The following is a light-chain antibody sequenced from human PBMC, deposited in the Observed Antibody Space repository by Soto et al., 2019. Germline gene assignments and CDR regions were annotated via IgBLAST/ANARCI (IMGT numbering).Light chain of an antibody. CDR3: QQYGSSIT. J-gene: IGKJ5*01. Sequence: EIVLTQSPGTLSLSPGERATLSCRASQSVPRSYLAWYQQKPDQAPRLLIYGTSSRATGIPDRFSGSGSGTDFTLTIRRLEPEDFAVFYCQQYGSSITFGQGTRLEIK. CDR2: GTS. V-gene: IGKV3-20*01. CDR1: QSVPRSY.